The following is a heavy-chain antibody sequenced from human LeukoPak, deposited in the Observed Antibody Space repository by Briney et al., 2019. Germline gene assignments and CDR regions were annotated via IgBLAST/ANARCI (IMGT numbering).Heavy chain of an antibody. J-gene: IGHJ3*02. CDR2: ISSSSSYI. V-gene: IGHV3-21*01. Sequence: PGGSLRLSCAASGFTFSSYAMSWVRRAPGKGLEWVSSISSSSSYIYYADSMKGRFTISRDNAKNSLYLQMNSLRAEDTAMFYCARGGLYGIPDAFDIWGQGTMVTVSS. CDR3: ARGGLYGIPDAFDI. CDR1: GFTFSSYA. D-gene: IGHD1-26*01.